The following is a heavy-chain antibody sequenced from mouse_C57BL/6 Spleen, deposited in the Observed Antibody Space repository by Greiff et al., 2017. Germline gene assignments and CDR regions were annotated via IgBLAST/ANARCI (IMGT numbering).Heavy chain of an antibody. J-gene: IGHJ3*01. CDR2: IHPNSGST. CDR3: ARSGDYEFAY. CDR1: GYTFTSYW. Sequence: VQLQQPGAELVKPGASVKLSCKASGYTFTSYWMHWVKQRPGQGLEWIGMIHPNSGSTNYNEKFKNKATLTVDKSSSTAYMQLSSLTSEDSAVYYCARSGDYEFAYGGQGTLVTVSA. V-gene: IGHV1-64*01. D-gene: IGHD2-4*01.